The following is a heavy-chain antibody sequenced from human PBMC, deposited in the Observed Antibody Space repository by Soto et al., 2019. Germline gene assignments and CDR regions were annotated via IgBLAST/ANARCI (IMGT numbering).Heavy chain of an antibody. CDR3: ARGRGFCSSTSCYDYYYYMDV. CDR2: INHSGST. D-gene: IGHD2-2*01. Sequence: SETLSLTCAVYGGSFSGYYWSWIRPPPGKGLEWIGEINHSGSTNYNPSLKSRVTISVDTSKNQFSLKLSSVTAADTAVYYCARGRGFCSSTSCYDYYYYMDVWGKGTTVT. V-gene: IGHV4-34*01. J-gene: IGHJ6*03. CDR1: GGSFSGYY.